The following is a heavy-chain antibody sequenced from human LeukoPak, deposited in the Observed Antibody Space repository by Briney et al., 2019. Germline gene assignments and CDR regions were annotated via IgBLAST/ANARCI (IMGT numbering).Heavy chain of an antibody. CDR1: GYTFTSYA. CDR3: ARGPPPIEQWLAGRRGNWFDP. CDR2: INAGNGNT. J-gene: IGHJ5*02. D-gene: IGHD6-19*01. V-gene: IGHV1-3*01. Sequence: GASVKVSCKASGYTFTSYAMHWVRQAPGQRLEWTGWINAGNGNTKYSQKFQGRVTITRDTSASTAYMELSSLRSEDTAVYYCARGPPPIEQWLAGRRGNWFDPWGQGTLVTVSS.